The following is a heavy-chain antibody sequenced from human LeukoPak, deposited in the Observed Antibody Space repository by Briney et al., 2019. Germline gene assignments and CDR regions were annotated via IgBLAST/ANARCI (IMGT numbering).Heavy chain of an antibody. V-gene: IGHV4-59*01. CDR1: GGSISTYY. CDR3: ARAPTLYYFDY. Sequence: PSETLSLTCTVSGGSISTYYWSWIRQPPGKGLEWIGYISYSGNTDYNPSLKSRVTISIDTSKSQFSLNLSSVTAADTAVYYCARAPTLYYFDYWGQGTLVTVSS. J-gene: IGHJ4*02. CDR2: ISYSGNT.